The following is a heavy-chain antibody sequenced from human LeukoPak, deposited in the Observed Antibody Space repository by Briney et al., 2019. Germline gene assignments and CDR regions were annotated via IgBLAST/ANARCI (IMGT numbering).Heavy chain of an antibody. J-gene: IGHJ4*02. CDR3: SKKGQADDDGKPD. V-gene: IGHV3-23*01. CDR1: GFTFSVYD. Sequence: GGSLSLSCAASGFTFSVYDMYWIRQSPGQGLECVSVISRGGISYYADSVKGRFTISRDNSKNTLYLQMNSLRAEEPAVYYCSKKGQADDDGKPDWGQGTLVTVSP. CDR2: ISRGGIS. D-gene: IGHD1-1*01.